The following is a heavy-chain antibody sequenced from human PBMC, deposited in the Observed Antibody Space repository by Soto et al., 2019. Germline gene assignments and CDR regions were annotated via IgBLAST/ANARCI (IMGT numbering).Heavy chain of an antibody. CDR2: INHSGST. D-gene: IGHD2-8*02. J-gene: IGHJ4*02. Sequence: QVQLQQWGAGLLKPSETLSLTCAVYGGSFSAYYWTWIRQPPGTGLEWIGQINHSGSTNYNPSLKCPVTISVDTSKNQFSLKRTSVTAADTAVYYCARDKITGLFDYWGQGTLVTVSS. CDR1: GGSFSAYY. CDR3: ARDKITGLFDY. V-gene: IGHV4-34*01.